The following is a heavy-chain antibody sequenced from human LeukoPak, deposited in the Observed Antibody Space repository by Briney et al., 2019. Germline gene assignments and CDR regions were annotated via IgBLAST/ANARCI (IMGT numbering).Heavy chain of an antibody. CDR2: IRSKANSYAK. J-gene: IGHJ4*02. CDR1: GFTFSGSA. CDR3: TRDYWGGDCLPNY. Sequence: GGSLRLSCAASGFTFSGSAMHWVRQASGKGLEWVGRIRSKANSYAKAYAASVKGRLTISRDDSKNTEYLQRNSLKTEDTAVYYWTRDYWGGDCLPNYWGQRTLVTVSS. V-gene: IGHV3-73*01. D-gene: IGHD2-21*02.